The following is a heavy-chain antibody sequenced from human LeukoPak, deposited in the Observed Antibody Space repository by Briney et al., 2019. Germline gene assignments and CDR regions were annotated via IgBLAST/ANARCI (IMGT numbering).Heavy chain of an antibody. CDR3: AKDGTGGGHIVVVTAIPFDY. V-gene: IGHV3-23*01. D-gene: IGHD2-21*02. J-gene: IGHJ4*02. Sequence: PGGSQRLSCAASGFTFSSYAMSWVRQAPGKGLEWVSAISGSGGSTYYADSVKGRFTISRDNSKNTLYLQMNSLRAEDTAVYYCAKDGTGGGHIVVVTAIPFDYWGQGTLVTVSS. CDR2: ISGSGGST. CDR1: GFTFSSYA.